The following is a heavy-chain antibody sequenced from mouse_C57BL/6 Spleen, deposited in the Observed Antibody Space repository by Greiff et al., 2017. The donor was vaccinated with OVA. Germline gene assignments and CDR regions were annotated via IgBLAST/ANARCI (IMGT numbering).Heavy chain of an antibody. CDR3: AKQLTGTNYDMDY. CDR2: IYPRSGNT. D-gene: IGHD4-1*01. J-gene: IGHJ4*01. Sequence: QVQLKQSGAELARPGASVKLSCKASGYTFTSYGISWVKQRTGQGLEWIGEIYPRSGNTYYNEKFKGKATMTADKSSSTAYMELRSLTSEDSAVYFCAKQLTGTNYDMDYWGQGTSVTVSS. CDR1: GYTFTSYG. V-gene: IGHV1-81*01.